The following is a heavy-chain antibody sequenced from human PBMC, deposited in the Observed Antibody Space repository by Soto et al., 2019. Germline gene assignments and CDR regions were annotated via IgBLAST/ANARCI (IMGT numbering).Heavy chain of an antibody. J-gene: IGHJ4*01. CDR2: ISSSGSTI. D-gene: IGHD3-10*01. CDR3: ERAYSIYYCSVVVDY. Sequence: GGSLRLSCVASGFTFSTHAMSWVRQVPGKGLEWVSYISSSGSTIYYAESVKGRFTISRDNAKNQLYLQMNSLRAEDTAVYYCERAYSIYYCSVVVDYCGHRTLVTVSS. V-gene: IGHV3-48*03. CDR1: GFTFSTHA.